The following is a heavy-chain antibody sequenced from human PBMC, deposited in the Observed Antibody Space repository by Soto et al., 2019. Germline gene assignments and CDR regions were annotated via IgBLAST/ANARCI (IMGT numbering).Heavy chain of an antibody. J-gene: IGHJ6*02. CDR1: GFIVSDTY. Sequence: GGSLRLSCTASGFIVSDTYVNWVRQAPGKGLEWVSVISNRGDTHYADSVRGRFSLSRDISDNTLHLQMNNLRVEDTAVYYCARSKYQLLSDAYYYYGMDVWGQGTTVTVSS. CDR2: ISNRGDT. D-gene: IGHD2-2*01. CDR3: ARSKYQLLSDAYYYYGMDV. V-gene: IGHV3-66*01.